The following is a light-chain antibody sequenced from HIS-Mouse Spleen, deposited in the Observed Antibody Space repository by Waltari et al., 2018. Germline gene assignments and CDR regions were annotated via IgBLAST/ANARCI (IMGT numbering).Light chain of an antibody. CDR3: QVWDSSSDHVV. CDR2: DDS. V-gene: IGLV3-21*03. J-gene: IGLJ2*01. CDR1: NIGSKS. Sequence: SYVLTQPPSVSVAPGKTARITCGGNNIGSKSVHWYQQKPGQAPVLVVYDDSARPSGIPERFSGSHSGSTATLTISRVEAGDEADYYCQVWDSSSDHVVFGGGTKLTVL.